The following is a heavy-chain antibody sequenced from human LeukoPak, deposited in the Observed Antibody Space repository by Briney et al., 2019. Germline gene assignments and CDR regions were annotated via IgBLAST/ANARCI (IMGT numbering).Heavy chain of an antibody. CDR2: ITSDGGGT. CDR1: GFTFSFYP. CDR3: ARGVTEYPSFDY. V-gene: IGHV3-64*01. Sequence: GGSLRLSCAASGFTFSFYPMHWVRQAPGKGLEYLSAITSDGGGTYYANSVKGRFTISRDNSKNMLYLQMGSLRDEDMAVYYCARGVTEYPSFDYWGQGTLVTVSS. D-gene: IGHD1-14*01. J-gene: IGHJ4*02.